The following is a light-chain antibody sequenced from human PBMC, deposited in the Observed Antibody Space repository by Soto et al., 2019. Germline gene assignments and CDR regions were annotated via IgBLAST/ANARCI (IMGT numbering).Light chain of an antibody. CDR3: CSYAGTYTQWV. CDR2: YVS. Sequence: QSALTQPRSVSGSPGQSVTISGTGTSSDVGGYNYVSWYQQHPGKAPKLVIYYVSKRPSGVPDRFSGSKSGNTASLTVSGLQAEDEADYSCCSYAGTYTQWVFGGGTKLTVL. CDR1: SSDVGGYNY. V-gene: IGLV2-11*01. J-gene: IGLJ3*02.